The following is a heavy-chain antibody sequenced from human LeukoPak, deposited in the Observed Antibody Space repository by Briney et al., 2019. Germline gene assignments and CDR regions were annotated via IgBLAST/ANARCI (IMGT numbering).Heavy chain of an antibody. CDR3: ANHLACGSTSCPSFDY. Sequence: GGSLRLSCAASGFTFSSYNMNWVRQAPGKGLEWVSSISSSSSYTHYADSVKGRFTISRDNAKNSLYLQMNSLRAEDTAVYYCANHLACGSTSCPSFDYWGQGTLVTVSS. CDR2: ISSSSSYT. D-gene: IGHD2-2*01. V-gene: IGHV3-21*01. CDR1: GFTFSSYN. J-gene: IGHJ4*02.